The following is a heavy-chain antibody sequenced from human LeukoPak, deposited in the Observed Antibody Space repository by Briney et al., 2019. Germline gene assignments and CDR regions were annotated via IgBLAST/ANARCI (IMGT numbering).Heavy chain of an antibody. V-gene: IGHV3-21*01. Sequence: GGSLRLSCAASGFTFSSYSMNWVRQAPGKGLEWVSSISSSSSYIYYADSVKGRFTISRDNAKNSLYLQMNSLRAEDTAVYYCARDYYDSSGYYYEYYYYYYTDVWGKGTTVTVSS. CDR2: ISSSSSYI. CDR1: GFTFSSYS. J-gene: IGHJ6*03. D-gene: IGHD3-22*01. CDR3: ARDYYDSSGYYYEYYYYYYTDV.